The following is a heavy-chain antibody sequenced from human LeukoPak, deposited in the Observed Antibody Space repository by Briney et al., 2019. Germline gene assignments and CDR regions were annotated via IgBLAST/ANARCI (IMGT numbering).Heavy chain of an antibody. CDR3: ARYCSGGSCSTPGSLDP. J-gene: IGHJ5*02. V-gene: IGHV1-69*04. CDR1: GGTFSSYA. Sequence: GASVKVSCKASGGTFSSYAISWVRQAPGQGLEWMGRIIPILGIANYAQKFQGRVTITADKSTSTAYMELSSLRSEDTAVYYCARYCSGGSCSTPGSLDPWGQGTLVTVSS. CDR2: IIPILGIA. D-gene: IGHD2-15*01.